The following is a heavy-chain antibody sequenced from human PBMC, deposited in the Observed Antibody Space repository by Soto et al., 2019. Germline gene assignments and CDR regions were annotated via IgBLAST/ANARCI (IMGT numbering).Heavy chain of an antibody. CDR3: AGDYQPRVLDY. CDR1: GGSINSGCYY. CDR2: IYYSGRT. Sequence: QVQLQESGPGLVKPSQTLSLTCTVSGGSINSGCYYWSWIRQHPGQGLEWIGYIYYSGRTYYNPSLTSXXTXSXXTSKNQFSLKLILFTAADASVYYRAGDYQPRVLDYWAQGTLVTVSS. D-gene: IGHD3-10*01. V-gene: IGHV4-31*03. J-gene: IGHJ4*02.